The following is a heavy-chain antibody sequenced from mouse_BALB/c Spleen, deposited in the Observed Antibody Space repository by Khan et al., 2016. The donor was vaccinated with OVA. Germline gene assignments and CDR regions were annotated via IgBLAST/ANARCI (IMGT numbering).Heavy chain of an antibody. J-gene: IGHJ4*01. CDR2: INTYTGDP. Sequence: QIQLVQSGPELKKPGETVKISCKASGYIFTNYGMTWVKQAPGKGLKWMGWINTYTGDPKYADDFTGRVAFSLETSANTAYMQINNLKNEDTATYCVEFTLYGSAYYYAMDYWGQGTSVTVSS. V-gene: IGHV9-3-1*01. CDR1: GYIFTNYG. D-gene: IGHD1-1*01. CDR3: EFTLYGSAYYYAMDY.